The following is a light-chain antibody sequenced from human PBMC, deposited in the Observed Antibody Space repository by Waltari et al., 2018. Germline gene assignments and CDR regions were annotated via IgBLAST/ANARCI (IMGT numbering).Light chain of an antibody. CDR1: LSVGTW. CDR3: QQYSSFST. Sequence: DIQMTQSPSTLSASLGDRVTISCRASLSVGTWLAWYQRKPGKAPKLLIYMASSLESGVPSRFSGSGSGTEFTLTISSLQPDDFATYSCQQYSSFSTFGQGTKVDI. CDR2: MAS. V-gene: IGKV1-5*03. J-gene: IGKJ2*01.